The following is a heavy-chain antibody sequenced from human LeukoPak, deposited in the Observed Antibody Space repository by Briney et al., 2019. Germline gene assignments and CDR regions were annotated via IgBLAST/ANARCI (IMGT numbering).Heavy chain of an antibody. CDR1: GFTFSSYN. CDR3: ARDVLWDIVVVPAAIPDY. D-gene: IGHD2-2*02. J-gene: IGHJ4*02. CDR2: ISSSSSCI. Sequence: GGSLRLSCAASGFTFSSYNMNWVRQAPGKGLEWVSSISSSSSCIYYADSVKGRFTIPRDNAKNSLYLQMNSLRAEDTAVYYCARDVLWDIVVVPAAIPDYWGQGTLVTVSS. V-gene: IGHV3-21*01.